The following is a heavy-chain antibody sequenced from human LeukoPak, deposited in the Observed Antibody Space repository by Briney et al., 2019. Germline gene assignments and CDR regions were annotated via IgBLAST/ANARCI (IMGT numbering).Heavy chain of an antibody. D-gene: IGHD1-14*01. CDR3: ARDNIKDY. CDR1: GFTFSTYT. J-gene: IGHJ4*02. V-gene: IGHV3-30-3*01. Sequence: PGRSLRLSCAASGFTFSTYTLHWVRQAPGKGLEWVAVMSYDGSNKYYADSVKGRFTISRDNSENTLYLQMNSLRAEDTAVYYCARDNIKDYWGQGTLVTVSS. CDR2: MSYDGSNK.